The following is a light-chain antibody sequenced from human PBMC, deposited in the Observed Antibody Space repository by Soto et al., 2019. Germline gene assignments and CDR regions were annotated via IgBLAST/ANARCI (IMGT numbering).Light chain of an antibody. CDR2: DVS. J-gene: IGLJ3*02. CDR1: SSDVGGYNY. Sequence: QSALTQPRSVSGSPGQSVTISCTGTSSDVGGYNYVSWYQQHPGKAPKLMIYDVSKRPSGVPDRFSGSKSGNTASLTISGLQAEDEAHYYCCSSAGSDTAVFGGGTKVTVL. V-gene: IGLV2-11*01. CDR3: CSSAGSDTAV.